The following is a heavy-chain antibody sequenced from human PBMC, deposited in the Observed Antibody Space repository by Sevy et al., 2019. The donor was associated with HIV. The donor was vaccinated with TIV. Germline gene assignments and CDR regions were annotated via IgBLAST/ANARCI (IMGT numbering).Heavy chain of an antibody. CDR1: GFTFSSYW. Sequence: GGSLRLSCAASGFTFSSYWMSWVRQAPGKGLEWVANIKQDGSEKYYVDSVKGRFTISRDNAKNSLYLQMNSLRAEDTAVYYCARITMVRGVIMMSPYLWYYYGMDVWGQGTTVTVSS. CDR2: IKQDGSEK. CDR3: ARITMVRGVIMMSPYLWYYYGMDV. D-gene: IGHD3-10*01. J-gene: IGHJ6*02. V-gene: IGHV3-7*01.